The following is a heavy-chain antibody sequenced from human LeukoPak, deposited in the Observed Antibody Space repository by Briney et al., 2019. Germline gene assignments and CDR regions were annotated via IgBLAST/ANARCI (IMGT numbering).Heavy chain of an antibody. CDR2: INPNSGGT. CDR1: GYTFTGYY. CDR3: ARAKDPRGSWFDP. J-gene: IGHJ5*02. D-gene: IGHD2-15*01. Sequence: GASVKVSCKASGYTFTGYYMHWVRQAPGQGLEWMGWINPNSGGTNYAQKFQGRVTMTRDTSTSTVYMELSSLRSEDTAVYYCARAKDPRGSWFDPWGQGTLVTVSS. V-gene: IGHV1-2*02.